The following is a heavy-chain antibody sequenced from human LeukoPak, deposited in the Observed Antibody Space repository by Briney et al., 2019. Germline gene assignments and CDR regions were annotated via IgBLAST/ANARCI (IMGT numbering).Heavy chain of an antibody. D-gene: IGHD2-2*01. Sequence: GGSLRLSCAPSGLAPSVFAIRGVREAPDRGGGWGSVILYIGRNKYYGVAVERRFTISRDNSKNTVYLEINSLRAEDTAVYYCAKDLMKTGYCSSASCYGRTDWGQGTLVTVPS. CDR1: GLAPSVFA. CDR2: ILYIGRNK. V-gene: IGHV3-30*18. J-gene: IGHJ4*02. CDR3: AKDLMKTGYCSSASCYGRTD.